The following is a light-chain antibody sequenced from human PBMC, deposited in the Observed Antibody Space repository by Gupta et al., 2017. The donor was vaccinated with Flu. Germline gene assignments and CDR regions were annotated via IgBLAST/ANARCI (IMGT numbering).Light chain of an antibody. Sequence: QSVLTQPPSTSGTPGQRVTFSCSGGNSNIGINYVYWYQQLPGAAPKLIIYKSNQRPSGVPDRCSGSKSGTSASLAISGLRSEDEAEYYCATWDDSLSAVVFGGGTKLTVL. V-gene: IGLV1-47*01. CDR3: ATWDDSLSAVV. CDR2: KSN. J-gene: IGLJ2*01. CDR1: NSNIGINY.